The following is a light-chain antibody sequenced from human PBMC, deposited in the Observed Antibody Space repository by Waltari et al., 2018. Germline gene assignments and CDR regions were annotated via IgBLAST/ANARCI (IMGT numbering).Light chain of an antibody. CDR1: QSVISRY. Sequence: EIVLTQSPGTLSLSPGERATLSCRASQSVISRYLAWYQQKPGQAPRVLIHGASNRATGIPDRFSGSGSGTDFTLTISRLEPEDFAVYYCQQYGSSPWTFGQGTKVEIK. V-gene: IGKV3-20*01. J-gene: IGKJ1*01. CDR2: GAS. CDR3: QQYGSSPWT.